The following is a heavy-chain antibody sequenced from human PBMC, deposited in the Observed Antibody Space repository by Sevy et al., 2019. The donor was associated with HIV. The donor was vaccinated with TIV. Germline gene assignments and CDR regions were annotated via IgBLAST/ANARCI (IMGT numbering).Heavy chain of an antibody. CDR2: IWYDGSNK. J-gene: IGHJ4*02. CDR1: GFNFSIYG. D-gene: IGHD4-17*01. Sequence: GGSLRLSCAASGFNFSIYGMHWVRQAPGKGLEWVALIWYDGSNKYYADSVKGRFTISRDNSKNTLFLHMNSLRAEDTAVYYCARGRDYGNFDYWGQGTLVTVSS. V-gene: IGHV3-33*01. CDR3: ARGRDYGNFDY.